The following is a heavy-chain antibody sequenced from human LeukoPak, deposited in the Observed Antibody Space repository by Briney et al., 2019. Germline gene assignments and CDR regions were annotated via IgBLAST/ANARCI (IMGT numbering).Heavy chain of an antibody. CDR1: GFTFSSYA. V-gene: IGHV3-30*04. CDR3: ARVGSPATFDY. Sequence: GGSLRLSCAASGFTFSSYAMHWVRQAPGKGLEWVAVISYDGSNKYYADSVKGRFTISRDNSKNTPYPQMNSLRAEDTAVYYCARVGSPATFDYWGQGTLVTVSS. CDR2: ISYDGSNK. J-gene: IGHJ4*02.